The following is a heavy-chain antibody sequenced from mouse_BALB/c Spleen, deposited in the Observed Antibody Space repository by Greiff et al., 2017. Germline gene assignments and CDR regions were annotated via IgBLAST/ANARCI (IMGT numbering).Heavy chain of an antibody. CDR2: ISYSGST. V-gene: IGHV3-8*02. Sequence: EVKLMESGPSLVKPSQTLSLTCSVTGDSITSGYWNWIRKFPGNKLEYMGYISYSGSTYYNPSLKSRISITRDTSKNQYYLQLNSVTTEDTATYYCARRYYGSNNWYFDVWGAGTTVTVSS. J-gene: IGHJ1*01. D-gene: IGHD1-1*01. CDR3: ARRYYGSNNWYFDV. CDR1: GDSITSGY.